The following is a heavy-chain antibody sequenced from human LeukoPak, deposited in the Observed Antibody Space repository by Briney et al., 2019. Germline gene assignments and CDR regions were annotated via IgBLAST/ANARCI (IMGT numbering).Heavy chain of an antibody. D-gene: IGHD1-26*01. V-gene: IGHV1-2*02. Sequence: ASVKVSCKASGYTFTAYYMHWVRQAPGQGLEWMGWINPNSGGTNYAQKFQGRVTMTRDTSISTAYMELSRLRSDDTAVYYCARNFLIVGATYAYFDYWGQGTLVTVSS. J-gene: IGHJ4*02. CDR2: INPNSGGT. CDR1: GYTFTAYY. CDR3: ARNFLIVGATYAYFDY.